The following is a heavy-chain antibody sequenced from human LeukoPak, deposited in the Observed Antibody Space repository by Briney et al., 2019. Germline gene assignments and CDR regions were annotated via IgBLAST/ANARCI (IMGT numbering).Heavy chain of an antibody. CDR2: ISSSGSTI. D-gene: IGHD6-19*01. CDR1: GFTFRSYE. V-gene: IGHV3-48*03. Sequence: GGSLRLSGAASGFTFRSYEMNWVRQAPGKGLEWVSYISSSGSTIYYADSVKGRFTISRDNAKNSLYLQMNSLRAEDTAVYYCARGLSSAWTGGFDYWGQGTLVTVSS. J-gene: IGHJ4*02. CDR3: ARGLSSAWTGGFDY.